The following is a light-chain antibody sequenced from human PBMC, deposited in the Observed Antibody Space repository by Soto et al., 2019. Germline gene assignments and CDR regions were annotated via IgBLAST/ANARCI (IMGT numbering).Light chain of an antibody. CDR1: SCDVGSYNL. V-gene: IGLV2-23*01. J-gene: IGLJ2*01. CDR2: EGS. Sequence: QSVLTQPASVCGSPGQSITISCTGTSCDVGSYNLVSWYQQHPGKAPKLMIYEGSKRPSGVSNRFSGSKSGNTASLTISGLQAEDEADYYSCSYAGSSTPVVFGGGTKVTVL. CDR3: CSYAGSSTPVV.